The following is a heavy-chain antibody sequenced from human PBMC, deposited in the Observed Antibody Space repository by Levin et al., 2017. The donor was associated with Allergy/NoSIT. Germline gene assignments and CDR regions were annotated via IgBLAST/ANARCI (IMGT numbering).Heavy chain of an antibody. Sequence: TSETLSLTCAVSGGSISNTYWWSWVRQPPGKGLEWIGEIYHIGTTNYNPSLKSRVTISVDRSKNQFSLNLNSVTAADTAVYYCARSTDSMIRGIVSYFDYWGQGTLVTVSS. J-gene: IGHJ4*02. D-gene: IGHD3-10*01. CDR3: ARSTDSMIRGIVSYFDY. V-gene: IGHV4-4*02. CDR1: GGSISNTYW. CDR2: IYHIGTT.